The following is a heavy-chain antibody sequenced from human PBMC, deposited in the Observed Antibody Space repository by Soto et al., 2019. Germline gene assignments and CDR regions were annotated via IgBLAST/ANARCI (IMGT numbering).Heavy chain of an antibody. Sequence: SDTLSLTCSFSGADINTYAWTWIRQPAAKGLEWIGRIYTSASINYNPSLKGRVTLSVDTSTNQVSLRLASVTAADTAIYYCARDRVAGYNFYYGMDGWGQGTTVTVSS. V-gene: IGHV4-4*07. CDR3: ARDRVAGYNFYYGMDG. D-gene: IGHD6-19*01. J-gene: IGHJ6*02. CDR2: IYTSASI. CDR1: GADINTYA.